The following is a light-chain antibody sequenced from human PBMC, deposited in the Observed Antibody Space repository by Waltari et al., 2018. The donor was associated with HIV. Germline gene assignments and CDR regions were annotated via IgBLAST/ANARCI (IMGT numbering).Light chain of an antibody. Sequence: DIQMTQSPPSLSASVGDRVTITCQASQDISNFLNWYHHKPGKAPNLLIYDASNLRAGVPSRFSGGGSRTRFTLTISSLQPEDIGTYYCQQDDSLPLTFGGGTKVEIK. V-gene: IGKV1-33*01. CDR3: QQDDSLPLT. CDR1: QDISNF. J-gene: IGKJ4*01. CDR2: DAS.